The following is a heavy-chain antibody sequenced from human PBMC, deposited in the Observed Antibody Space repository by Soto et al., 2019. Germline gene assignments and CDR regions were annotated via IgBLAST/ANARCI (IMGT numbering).Heavy chain of an antibody. CDR2: ISYDGSNK. CDR1: GFTFSSYG. D-gene: IGHD6-13*01. V-gene: IGHV3-30*18. Sequence: PGGSLRLSCAASGFTFSSYGMHWVRQAPGKGLEWVAVISYDGSNKYYADSVKGRFTISRDNSKNTLYLQMNSLRAEDTAVYYCAKDRYGTPRSPYDAFDIWGQGTMVTVSS. J-gene: IGHJ3*02. CDR3: AKDRYGTPRSPYDAFDI.